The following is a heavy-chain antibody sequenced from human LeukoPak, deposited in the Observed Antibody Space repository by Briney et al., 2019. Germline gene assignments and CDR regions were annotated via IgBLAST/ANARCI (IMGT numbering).Heavy chain of an antibody. J-gene: IGHJ6*04. V-gene: IGHV3-30*04. D-gene: IGHD6-13*01. CDR3: ARDIGVAEAGRAQGPDV. Sequence: PGGSLRLSCAASGFTVSSYAMHWVGQAPAKGLDWVAGVSYDESNKYYADSVKGRCTISRDNSKNTLYLQMNSRRAEEHAVYYCARDIGVAEAGRAQGPDVWGKGTTVTVSS. CDR1: GFTVSSYA. CDR2: VSYDESNK.